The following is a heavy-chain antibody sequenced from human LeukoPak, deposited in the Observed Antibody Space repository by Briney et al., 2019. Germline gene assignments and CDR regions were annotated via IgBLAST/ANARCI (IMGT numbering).Heavy chain of an antibody. CDR3: ARDVYYGSGSYYWGY. J-gene: IGHJ4*02. CDR2: INPNSGGT. Sequence: GASVKVSCKASGYTFTGYYMHWVRQAPGEGLEWMGWINPNSGGTNYAQKFQGWVTMTRDTSISTAYMELSRLRSDDTAVYYCARDVYYGSGSYYWGYWGQGTLVTVSS. CDR1: GYTFTGYY. V-gene: IGHV1-2*04. D-gene: IGHD3-10*01.